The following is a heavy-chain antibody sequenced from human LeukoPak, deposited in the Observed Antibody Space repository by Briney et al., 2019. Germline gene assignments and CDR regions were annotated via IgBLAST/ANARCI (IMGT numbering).Heavy chain of an antibody. V-gene: IGHV4-34*01. D-gene: IGHD5-18*01. Sequence: SETLSLTCAVYGGSFSGYYWSWIRQPPGKGLEWIGEINHSGSTNYNPSLKSRVTISVDTSKNQFSLKLSSVTAADTAVYYCARQRVFVDTAMVRGGGHDYWGQGTLVTVSS. J-gene: IGHJ4*02. CDR3: ARQRVFVDTAMVRGGGHDY. CDR1: GGSFSGYY. CDR2: INHSGST.